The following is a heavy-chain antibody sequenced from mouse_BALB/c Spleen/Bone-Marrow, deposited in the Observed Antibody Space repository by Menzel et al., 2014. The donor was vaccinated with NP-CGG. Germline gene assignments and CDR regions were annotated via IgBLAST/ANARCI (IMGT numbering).Heavy chain of an antibody. J-gene: IGHJ4*01. CDR1: GYAFTNYL. V-gene: IGHV1-54*01. D-gene: IGHD2-1*01. CDR3: AREKGKDAMDY. Sequence: VHLVESGAELVRPGTSVKVSCKASGYAFTNYLIEWVKQRPGQGLEWIGVINPGSGGTNYNEKFKSKATLTADKSSSTAYMQLSSLTSDDSAVYFCAREKGKDAMDYWGQGTSVTVSS. CDR2: INPGSGGT.